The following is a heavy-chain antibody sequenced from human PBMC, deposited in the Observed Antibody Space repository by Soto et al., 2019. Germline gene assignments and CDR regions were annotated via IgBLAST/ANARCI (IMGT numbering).Heavy chain of an antibody. J-gene: IGHJ3*01. CDR2: IHSDGSST. V-gene: IGHV3-74*01. Sequence: GGSLSLSCAASGFPFSYYLMHWVRQAPGQGLVWVSRIHSDGSSTTYADSVKGRFTISRDNAKNTLYLQMNSLRAEDTAVYYCARGDRGAFDLWGQGTMVTVSS. CDR3: ARGDRGAFDL. D-gene: IGHD2-21*02. CDR1: GFPFSYYL.